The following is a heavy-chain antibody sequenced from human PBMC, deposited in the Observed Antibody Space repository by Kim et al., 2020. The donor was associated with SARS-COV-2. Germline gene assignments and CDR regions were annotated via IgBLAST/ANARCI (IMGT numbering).Heavy chain of an antibody. J-gene: IGHJ6*02. CDR3: AGIVGATGRYYYYVLDV. CDR2: ISNSRNYI. CDR1: GFTLRSYS. Sequence: GGSLRLSCVASGFTLRSYSMNWVRQAPGRGLEWVSSISNSRNYIYYADSVKGRFTISRDNAKNSLYLQMNSLRAEDTAVYYCAGIVGATGRYYYYVLDVWGQGPTVTVS. D-gene: IGHD1-26*01. V-gene: IGHV3-21*01.